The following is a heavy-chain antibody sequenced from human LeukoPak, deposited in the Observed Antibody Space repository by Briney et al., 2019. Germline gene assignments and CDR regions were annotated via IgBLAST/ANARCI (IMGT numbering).Heavy chain of an antibody. CDR3: ARDRLPRDEIAAADRTAYYYYYMDV. J-gene: IGHJ6*03. D-gene: IGHD6-13*01. Sequence: PSETLSLTCTVSSGSISTSNYYWGWVRQPPGKALEWIGNIFYSGSTYYSPSLKSRVTISVDTSKNQFSLKLSSVTAADTAVYYCARDRLPRDEIAAADRTAYYYYYMDVWGKGTTVTISS. CDR1: SGSISTSNYY. CDR2: IFYSGST. V-gene: IGHV4-39*07.